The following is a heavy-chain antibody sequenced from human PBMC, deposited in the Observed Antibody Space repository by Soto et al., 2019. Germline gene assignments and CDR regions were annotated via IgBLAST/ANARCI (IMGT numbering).Heavy chain of an antibody. J-gene: IGHJ4*02. CDR3: ATVPPRIVVVLAEFPT. CDR1: GTSISSTYW. D-gene: IGHD2-21*01. Sequence: QVELKQSGPGLVRPSGTLSLTCCVSGTSISSTYWWTWVRQSPGKGLEWIGEIYHNGITKYNPSLKSRVSLSVDKSNNQFSLKLTSVTAADTAVYYCATVPPRIVVVLAEFPTWGQGTLVTVSS. V-gene: IGHV4-4*02. CDR2: IYHNGIT.